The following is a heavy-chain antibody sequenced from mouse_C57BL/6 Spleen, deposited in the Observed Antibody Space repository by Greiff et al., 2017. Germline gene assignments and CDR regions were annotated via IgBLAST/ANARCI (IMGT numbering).Heavy chain of an antibody. CDR1: GYTFTEYT. CDR3: ARHEEPSYYYGSSPYAMDY. J-gene: IGHJ4*01. CDR2: FYPGSGSI. Sequence: VQLQQSGAELVKPGASVKLSCKASGYTFTEYTIHWVNQRSGQGLEWIGWFYPGSGSIKYNEKFKDKATLTADKSSSTVYMELSRLTSEDSAVYFCARHEEPSYYYGSSPYAMDYWGQGTSVTVSS. D-gene: IGHD1-1*01. V-gene: IGHV1-62-2*01.